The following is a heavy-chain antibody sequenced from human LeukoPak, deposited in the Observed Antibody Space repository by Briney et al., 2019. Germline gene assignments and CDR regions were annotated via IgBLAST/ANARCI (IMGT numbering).Heavy chain of an antibody. J-gene: IGHJ4*02. CDR3: ARGIRGYSYIFDY. CDR2: IYYSGST. V-gene: IGHV4-59*01. Sequence: SETLSLTCTVSGGSISSYYWSWIRQPPGKGLEWIGYIYYSGSTNYNPSLKSRATISVDTSKNQFSLKLSSVTAADTAVYYCARGIRGYSYIFDYWGQGTLVTVSS. D-gene: IGHD5-18*01. CDR1: GGSISSYY.